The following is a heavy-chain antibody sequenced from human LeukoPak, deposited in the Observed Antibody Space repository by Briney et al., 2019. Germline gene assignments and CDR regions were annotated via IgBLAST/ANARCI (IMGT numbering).Heavy chain of an antibody. V-gene: IGHV4-59*08. Sequence: SETLSLTCTVSGGSISSYYWSWIRQPPGEGLEWIGYIYYSGSTNYNPSLKSRVPISVDTSKNQFSLKLSSVTAADTAVYYCARRRTTGTTGYFDYWGQGTLVTVSS. D-gene: IGHD1-1*01. CDR2: IYYSGST. CDR3: ARRRTTGTTGYFDY. CDR1: GGSISSYY. J-gene: IGHJ4*02.